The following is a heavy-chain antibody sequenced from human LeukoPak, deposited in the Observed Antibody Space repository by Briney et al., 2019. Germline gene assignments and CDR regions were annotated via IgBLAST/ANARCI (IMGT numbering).Heavy chain of an antibody. CDR2: ISGSGGST. CDR1: GFTFSSYA. J-gene: IGHJ4*02. D-gene: IGHD2-21*02. Sequence: GGSLRLSCAASGFTFSSYALSWVRQAPGKGLEWVSAISGSGGSTYYADSVKGRFTISRDNSKNTLFLQMNSLRAEDTAVYYCAKDHPCGGDCYWRDYWGQGTLVTVSS. V-gene: IGHV3-23*01. CDR3: AKDHPCGGDCYWRDY.